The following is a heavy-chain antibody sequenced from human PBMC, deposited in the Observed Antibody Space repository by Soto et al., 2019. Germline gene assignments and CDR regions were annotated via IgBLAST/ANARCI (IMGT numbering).Heavy chain of an antibody. CDR2: ISYDGSNK. J-gene: IGHJ6*02. D-gene: IGHD3-22*01. CDR3: AKATLPTHDCYDSSPLYYYGMDV. V-gene: IGHV3-30*18. Sequence: QVQLVESGGGVVQPGRSLRLSCAASGFTFSSYGMHWVRQAPGKGLEWVAVISYDGSNKYYADSVKGQFTISRDNSKNTLYLQMNSLRAEDTAVYYCAKATLPTHDCYDSSPLYYYGMDVWGQGTTVTVSS. CDR1: GFTFSSYG.